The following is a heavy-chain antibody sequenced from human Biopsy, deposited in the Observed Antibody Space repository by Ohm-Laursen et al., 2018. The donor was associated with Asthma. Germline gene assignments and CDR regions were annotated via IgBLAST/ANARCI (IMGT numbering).Heavy chain of an antibody. CDR1: GYTFTSYV. V-gene: IGHV7-4-1*02. CDR3: ARDQSPRIVVVSADTDTVDNWFDP. D-gene: IGHD2-2*01. J-gene: IGHJ5*02. Sequence: ASVKVSCKTSGYTFTSYVMNWVRQAPGQGLEWMGWINTNTGNPTYAQGFAGRFVFSLDTSVSTAYLQISSLKAEDTAVYYCARDQSPRIVVVSADTDTVDNWFDPWGQGTLVTVSS. CDR2: INTNTGNP.